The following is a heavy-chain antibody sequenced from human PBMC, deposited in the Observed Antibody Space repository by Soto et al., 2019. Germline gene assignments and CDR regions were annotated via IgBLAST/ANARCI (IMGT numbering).Heavy chain of an antibody. CDR1: GFTFSSYG. CDR3: AKDFSAGHSSFDY. CDR2: ISYDGSNK. J-gene: IGHJ4*02. Sequence: PGGSLRLSCAASGFTFSSYGMHWVRQAPGKGLEWVAVISYDGSNKYYADSVKGRFTISRDNSKNTLYLQMNSLRAEDTAVYYCAKDFSAGHSSFDYWGQGTLVTVSS. D-gene: IGHD1-1*01. V-gene: IGHV3-30*18.